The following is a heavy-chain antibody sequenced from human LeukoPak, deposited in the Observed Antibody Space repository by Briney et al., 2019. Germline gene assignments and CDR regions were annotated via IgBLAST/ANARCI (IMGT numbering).Heavy chain of an antibody. J-gene: IGHJ4*02. CDR1: GGSISSLNL. D-gene: IGHD6-19*01. Sequence: SETLSLTCIVSGGSISSLNLWSWLRQPPGKGLEWIGEMYLGGTTNFNPSLKSRVTILIDKSKNQLSLQLTSVTAADTVVYYCAGLGGRYSTDWFYFFDYWGQGALVTVSS. CDR3: AGLGGRYSTDWFYFFDY. V-gene: IGHV4-4*02. CDR2: MYLGGTT.